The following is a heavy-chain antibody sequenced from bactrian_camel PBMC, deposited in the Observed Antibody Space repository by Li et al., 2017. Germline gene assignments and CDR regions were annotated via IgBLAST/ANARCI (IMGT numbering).Heavy chain of an antibody. V-gene: IGHV3S40*01. J-gene: IGHJ4*01. Sequence: VQLVESGGDLVQSGGSLTLSCAASGFTFSIYAMSWVRQAPGKGLEWVSAIAKSGSKTYYQDSVKGRFTISRDNAKNTVYLQLNNLQSDDMATYYCVRSAETAFWFGGQGTQVTVSS. CDR2: IAKSGSKT. CDR1: GFTFSIYA. D-gene: IGHD1*01. CDR3: VRSAETAFWF.